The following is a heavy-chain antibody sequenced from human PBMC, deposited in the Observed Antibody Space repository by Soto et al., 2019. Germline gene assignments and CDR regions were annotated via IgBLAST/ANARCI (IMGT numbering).Heavy chain of an antibody. D-gene: IGHD3-16*01. CDR2: ISSNANTI. CDR1: GFTFSDYY. V-gene: IGHV3-11*01. CDR3: ASLLNY. Sequence: GALRLSCTASGFTFSDYYMSWIRQAPGKGLEWVSYISSNANTIYYADSVKGRFTISRENAKNSLYLQMNSLRTEDTDVYYCASLLNYCGQGTKVTVYS. J-gene: IGHJ4*02.